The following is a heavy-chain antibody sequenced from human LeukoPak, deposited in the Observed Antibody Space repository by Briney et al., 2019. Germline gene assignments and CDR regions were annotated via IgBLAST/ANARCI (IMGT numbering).Heavy chain of an antibody. CDR1: GGSISSGGYY. D-gene: IGHD2-2*01. V-gene: IGHV4-31*03. J-gene: IGHJ6*03. CDR3: ARGPYCSSTSCPRRYYYYYYMDV. CDR2: IYYSGST. Sequence: SQTLSLTCTVSGGSISSGGYYWSWIRQHPGKGLEWIGYIYYSGSTNYNPSLKSRVTISVDTSKNQFSLKLSSVTAADTAVYYCARGPYCSSTSCPRRYYYYYYMDVWGKGTTVTVSS.